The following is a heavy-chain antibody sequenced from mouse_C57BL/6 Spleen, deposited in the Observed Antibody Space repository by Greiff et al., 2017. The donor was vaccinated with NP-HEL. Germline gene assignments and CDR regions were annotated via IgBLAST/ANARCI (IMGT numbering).Heavy chain of an antibody. CDR1: GYAFTNYL. D-gene: IGHD2-1*01. V-gene: IGHV1-54*01. Sequence: QVQLQQSGAELVRPGTSVKVSCKASGYAFTNYLIEWVKQRPGQGLEWIGVINPGSGGTNYNEKFKGKATLTADKSSSTAYMQLSSLTSEDSAVYFCARSALYYGAGAHFDYWGQGTTLTVSS. CDR2: INPGSGGT. J-gene: IGHJ2*01. CDR3: ARSALYYGAGAHFDY.